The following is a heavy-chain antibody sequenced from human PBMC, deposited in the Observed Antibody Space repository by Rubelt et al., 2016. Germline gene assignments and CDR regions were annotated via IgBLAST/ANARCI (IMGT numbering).Heavy chain of an antibody. CDR3: GRGYWGFDY. CDR2: VYHSGST. Sequence: QVQLQESGPGLVKPSGTLSLTCAVSGGSISSSNWWSWVRQPPGKGLEWIGEVYHSGSTNYNPSLKSRVTISVNKSMNQFSLKPNSVTAADTAMYYCGRGYWGFDYWGQGALVTVSS. J-gene: IGHJ4*02. CDR1: GGSISSSNW. V-gene: IGHV4-4*02. D-gene: IGHD2-21*01.